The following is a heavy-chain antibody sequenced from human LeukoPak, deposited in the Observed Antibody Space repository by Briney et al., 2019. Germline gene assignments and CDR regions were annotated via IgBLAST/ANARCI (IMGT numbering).Heavy chain of an antibody. D-gene: IGHD6-19*01. Sequence: GGSLRLSCAASGFTFSSYAMSWVRQAPGKGLEWVSAISGSGDSTYYADSVKGRFTVFRDNSKNTLYLQMNSLRAEDTAVYYCAAQWLVLGAFDIWGQGTMVTVSS. CDR2: ISGSGDST. CDR1: GFTFSSYA. J-gene: IGHJ3*02. CDR3: AAQWLVLGAFDI. V-gene: IGHV3-23*01.